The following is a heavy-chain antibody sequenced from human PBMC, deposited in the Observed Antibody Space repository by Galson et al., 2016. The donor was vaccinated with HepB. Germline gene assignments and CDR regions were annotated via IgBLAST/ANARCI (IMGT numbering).Heavy chain of an antibody. CDR3: ARDGTGFKN. CDR2: IYSAGST. V-gene: IGHV3-53*01. CDR1: GFTVGNNF. D-gene: IGHD6-19*01. Sequence: SLRLSCAVSGFTVGNNFMSWVRQAPGKGLEWASLIYSAGSTDYADSVRGRFTISRDNSKNTLYLQMNSLTTEDTAIYYCARDGTGFKNWGQGTRVTVSS. J-gene: IGHJ4*02.